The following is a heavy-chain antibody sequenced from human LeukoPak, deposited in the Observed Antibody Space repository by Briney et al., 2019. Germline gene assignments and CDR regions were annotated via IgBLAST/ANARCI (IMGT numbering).Heavy chain of an antibody. CDR1: GYTFTGYY. CDR3: ARDGSGGPPNYYYYYYMDV. D-gene: IGHD2-15*01. J-gene: IGHJ6*03. CDR2: INPNSGGT. Sequence: ASVKVSCKASGYTFTGYYMHWVRQAPGQGLEWMGWINPNSGGTNYAQKFQGRVTMTRDTSISTAYMELSRLRSDDTAVYYCARDGSGGPPNYYYYYYMDVWGKGTTVTVSS. V-gene: IGHV1-2*02.